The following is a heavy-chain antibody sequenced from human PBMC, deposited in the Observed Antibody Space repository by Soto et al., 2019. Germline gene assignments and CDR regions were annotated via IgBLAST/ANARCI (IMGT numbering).Heavy chain of an antibody. CDR2: ISAYNGNT. D-gene: IGHD2-21*01. Sequence: GASVKVSCKASGYTFTSYGVSWVRQAPGQGLEWMGWISAYNGNTIYAQKGQGRVTLTTDTSTSTAYLEVRSLRSDDTAVYFCARDRSYSTSYSQHWGQGTLVTVSS. CDR3: ARDRSYSTSYSQH. CDR1: GYTFTSYG. V-gene: IGHV1-18*01. J-gene: IGHJ1*01.